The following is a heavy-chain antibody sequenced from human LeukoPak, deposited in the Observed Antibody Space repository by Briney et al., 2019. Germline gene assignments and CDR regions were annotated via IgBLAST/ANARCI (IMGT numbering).Heavy chain of an antibody. CDR1: GYSFAIYW. V-gene: IGHV5-51*01. J-gene: IGHJ4*02. CDR2: IYHGDSDT. CDR3: ARNKDTDSSGYYRNPYFDY. D-gene: IGHD3-22*01. Sequence: GESRKISCKGSGYSFAIYWIGWVRQMPGKGLELMGVIYHGDSDTRYSPSFQGQVAISADKSISTAYLQWSRLKASDTAIYYCARNKDTDSSGYYRNPYFDYWGQGTLVTVSS.